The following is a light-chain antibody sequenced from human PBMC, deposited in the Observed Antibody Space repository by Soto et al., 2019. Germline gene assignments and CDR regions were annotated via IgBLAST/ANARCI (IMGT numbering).Light chain of an antibody. CDR3: CSFAKGDNIL. CDR1: ASDVGAYNL. Sequence: QSALTQPASVSASPGQSLTISCTGTASDVGAYNLVSWYQLHPRKPPKLIIYEFTKRPSGVSSRFSGSKSGYTAPLTISGVQSEDEADYYCCSFAKGDNILFGGGTKLTVL. J-gene: IGLJ2*01. V-gene: IGLV2-23*02. CDR2: EFT.